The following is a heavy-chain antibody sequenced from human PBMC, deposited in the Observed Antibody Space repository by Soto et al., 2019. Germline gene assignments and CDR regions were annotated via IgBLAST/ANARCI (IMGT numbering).Heavy chain of an antibody. Sequence: QVQLVESGGGVVQPGRSLRLSCAASGFTFSSYAMHWVRQAPGKGLEWVAVISYDGSNEYYADSVKGRFTISRDNSKNTLYLQMNSLRAEDTAVYYCARASNGWYYDYWGQGTLVTVSS. J-gene: IGHJ4*02. CDR2: ISYDGSNE. CDR1: GFTFSSYA. CDR3: ARASNGWYYDY. D-gene: IGHD6-19*01. V-gene: IGHV3-30-3*01.